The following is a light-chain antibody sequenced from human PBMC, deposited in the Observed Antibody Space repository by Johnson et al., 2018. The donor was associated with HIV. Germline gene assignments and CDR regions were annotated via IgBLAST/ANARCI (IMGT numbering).Light chain of an antibody. Sequence: QSVLTQPPSVSAAPGQKVTISCSGSSSNIGNNYVSWYQQLPGTAPKLLIYENNKRPSGIPDRFSGSKSGTSATLAITGLQTGDEADYYCGTWDSSLREVFGTGTKVTVL. CDR2: ENN. J-gene: IGLJ1*01. CDR1: SSNIGNNY. CDR3: GTWDSSLREV. V-gene: IGLV1-51*02.